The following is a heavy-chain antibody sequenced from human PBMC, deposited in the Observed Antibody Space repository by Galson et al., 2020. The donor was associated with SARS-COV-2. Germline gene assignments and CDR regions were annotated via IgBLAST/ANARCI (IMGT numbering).Heavy chain of an antibody. CDR2: IYYSGST. Sequence: ASETLSLTCTVSGGSISSSSYYWGWIRQPPGKGLEWIGSIYYSGSTNYNPSLKSRVTISVDTSKNQFSLKLSSVTAADTAVYYCARTSMIPLYYYYYGMDVWGQGTTVTVSS. CDR1: GGSISSSSYY. CDR3: ARTSMIPLYYYYYGMDV. V-gene: IGHV4-39*07. D-gene: IGHD3-16*01. J-gene: IGHJ6*02.